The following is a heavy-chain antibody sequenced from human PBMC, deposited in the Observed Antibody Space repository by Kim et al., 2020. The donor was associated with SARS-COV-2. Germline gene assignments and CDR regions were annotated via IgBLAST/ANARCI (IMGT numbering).Heavy chain of an antibody. CDR3: ASWAVAAYYYYYGMDV. Sequence: SETLSLTCTVSGGSISSSSYYWGWIRQPPGKGLEWIGSIYYSGSTYYNPSLKSRVTISVDTSKNQFSLKLSSVTAADTAVYYCASWAVAAYYYYYGMDVWGQGTTVTVSS. V-gene: IGHV4-39*01. D-gene: IGHD6-19*01. J-gene: IGHJ6*02. CDR1: GGSISSSSYY. CDR2: IYYSGST.